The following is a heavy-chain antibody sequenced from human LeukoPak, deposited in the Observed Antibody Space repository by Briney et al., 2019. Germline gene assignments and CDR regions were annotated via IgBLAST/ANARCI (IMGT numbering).Heavy chain of an antibody. J-gene: IGHJ4*02. CDR2: IGWNSGSI. V-gene: IGHV3-9*01. CDR1: GFTFDDYA. D-gene: IGHD3-3*01. CDR3: AKALFGAVGDY. Sequence: PGRSLRLSCAASGFTFDDYAMHWVRQAPGKGLEWVSGIGWNSGSIGYADSVKGRFTISRDNAKNSLYLQMNSLRAEDTALYYCAKALFGAVGDYWGQGTLVTVSS.